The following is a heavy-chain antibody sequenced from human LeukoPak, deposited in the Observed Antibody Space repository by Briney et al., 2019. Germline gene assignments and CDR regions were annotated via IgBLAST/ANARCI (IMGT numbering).Heavy chain of an antibody. J-gene: IGHJ6*02. D-gene: IGHD1-26*01. Sequence: SSVTVSCTASGYTVTHYYMHWVRQAPGQGLEWIGIINPSGGSTSFAQNFQGRVTMTRDTSTSIVYMELSSLRSEDTAVYYCARDGDIQVGATKHYGMDVWGQGTTVTVSS. CDR2: INPSGGST. CDR3: ARDGDIQVGATKHYGMDV. V-gene: IGHV1-46*01. CDR1: GYTVTHYY.